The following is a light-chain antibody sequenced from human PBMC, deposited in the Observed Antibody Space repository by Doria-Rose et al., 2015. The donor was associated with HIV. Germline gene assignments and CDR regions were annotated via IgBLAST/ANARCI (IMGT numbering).Light chain of an antibody. CDR3: QQIHSYPIA. J-gene: IGKJ5*01. Sequence: CRAGQGIGSFLVWYQQKSGKAPELLIYSASTLQSGVPSRFSGSGSGTEFTLTISSLQPEDFGTFYCQQIHSYPIAFGQGTRLEIK. V-gene: IGKV1-9*01. CDR1: QGIGSF. CDR2: SAS.